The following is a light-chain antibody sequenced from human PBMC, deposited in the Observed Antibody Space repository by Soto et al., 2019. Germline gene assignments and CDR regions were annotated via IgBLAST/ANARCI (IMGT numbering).Light chain of an antibody. CDR1: QSISSY. CDR3: QHRCNWAGA. CDR2: DAS. V-gene: IGKV3-11*01. J-gene: IGKJ5*01. Sequence: EIVLTQSPATLSLSPGERATLSCRASQSISSYLAWYQQKPGQTPRLLIYDASHRATGIPARFSGSGSGTDFTLTISSLEPEDFAVYYCQHRCNWAGAFGQGTRVEIK.